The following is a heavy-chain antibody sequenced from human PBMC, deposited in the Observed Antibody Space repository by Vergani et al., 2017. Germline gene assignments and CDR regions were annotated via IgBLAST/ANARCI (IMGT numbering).Heavy chain of an antibody. CDR2: IIPIFGTA. Sequence: QVQLVQSGAEVKKPGSSVKVSCKASGGTFSSYAISWVRQAPGQGLEWMGGIIPIFGTANYAQKFQGRVTITADESTSTAYMELSSLRSEDTAVYYCARDEGPGYCSGGSCSPFDIWGQGTMVTVSS. V-gene: IGHV1-69*01. CDR3: ARDEGPGYCSGGSCSPFDI. CDR1: GGTFSSYA. J-gene: IGHJ3*02. D-gene: IGHD2-15*01.